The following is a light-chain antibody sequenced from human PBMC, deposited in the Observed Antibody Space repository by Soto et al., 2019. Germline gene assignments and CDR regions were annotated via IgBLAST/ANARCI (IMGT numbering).Light chain of an antibody. Sequence: EIVLTQSPGTLSLSPGERATLSCRASQSVSSSYLAWYQQKPGQAPRLLIYGASTRATGIPARFSGSGSGTEFNLTIDSLQSEDFAVYYCQQYGSSPITFGQGTRLEIK. CDR2: GAS. J-gene: IGKJ5*01. CDR1: QSVSSSY. CDR3: QQYGSSPIT. V-gene: IGKV3-20*01.